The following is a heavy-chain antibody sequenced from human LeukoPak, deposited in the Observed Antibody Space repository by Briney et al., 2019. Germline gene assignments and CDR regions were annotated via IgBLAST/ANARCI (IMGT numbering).Heavy chain of an antibody. D-gene: IGHD1-26*01. V-gene: IGHV3-74*01. Sequence: GGSLRLSCAASGFTFSSHWMHWVRQAPGKGLVWISRIVNDGSSATYVDSVKGRFTTSRDNAKNTLYLQMNSLRAEDTAVYYCVRDSAHSGFDVDFDCWGQGTLVTVSS. CDR1: GFTFSSHW. CDR2: IVNDGSSA. CDR3: VRDSAHSGFDVDFDC. J-gene: IGHJ4*02.